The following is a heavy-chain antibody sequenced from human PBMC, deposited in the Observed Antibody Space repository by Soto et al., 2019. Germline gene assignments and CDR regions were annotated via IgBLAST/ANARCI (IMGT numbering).Heavy chain of an antibody. J-gene: IGHJ4*02. Sequence: QVQLQQSGAGLLKPSETLSLTCAVYGGSFSGYIWTWIRQTPGKGLQWIGQINHSGSANYNPSLKSRVTISVHTSNSQFSLELTSVTAADTAVYYCARGCISGSHYSGGWYYFDSWGQGTQVTVSS. CDR2: INHSGSA. CDR3: ARGCISGSHYSGGWYYFDS. V-gene: IGHV4-34*01. CDR1: GGSFSGYI. D-gene: IGHD1-26*01.